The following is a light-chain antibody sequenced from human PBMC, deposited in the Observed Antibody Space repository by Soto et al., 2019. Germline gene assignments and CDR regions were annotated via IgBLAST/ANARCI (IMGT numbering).Light chain of an antibody. Sequence: DIQMTQSPSSLSASVGDRVTITCRASRNVDNNVNWYQQKPGKAPNLLIYGSSTLYGGVPSMFSGSGSGTAFTLSVSSLHPEDFAVYFCQQSYSSPWTFGLGTKVEI. CDR3: QQSYSSPWT. V-gene: IGKV1-39*01. CDR2: GSS. J-gene: IGKJ1*01. CDR1: RNVDNN.